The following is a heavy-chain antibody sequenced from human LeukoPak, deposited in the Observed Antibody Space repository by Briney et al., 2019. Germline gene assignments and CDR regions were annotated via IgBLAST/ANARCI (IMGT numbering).Heavy chain of an antibody. CDR1: GGSFSTYY. CDR2: IYTSGST. J-gene: IGHJ4*02. V-gene: IGHV4-4*07. CDR3: TRDRGDYGGPDY. D-gene: IGHD4-23*01. Sequence: SETLSLTCTVSGGSFSTYYWSWVRQPAGKGLEWIGRIYTSGSTNYNPSLKSRVTISADTSKNQFSLKLTPVTVADTAVYYCTRDRGDYGGPDYWGRGTLVTVSS.